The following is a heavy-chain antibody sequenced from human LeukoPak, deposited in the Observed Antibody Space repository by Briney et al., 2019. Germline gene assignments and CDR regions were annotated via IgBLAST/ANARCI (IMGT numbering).Heavy chain of an antibody. CDR3: ARDWTQLLWFGELAPFDY. Sequence: GASVRVSCKASGYTFTGHYIHWVRQAPGQGLEWMGWINPNTGGTNYAQKFQGRVTMTRDTSFNTAYMELSSLRSDDTAVYYCARDWTQLLWFGELAPFDYWGQGTLVTVSS. V-gene: IGHV1-2*02. CDR1: GYTFTGHY. CDR2: INPNTGGT. D-gene: IGHD3-10*01. J-gene: IGHJ4*02.